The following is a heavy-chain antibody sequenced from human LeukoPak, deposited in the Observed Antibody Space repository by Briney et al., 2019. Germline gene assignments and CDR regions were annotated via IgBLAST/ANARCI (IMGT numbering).Heavy chain of an antibody. CDR3: VRDATEPQMGWVYFDY. J-gene: IGHJ4*02. V-gene: IGHV3-48*03. D-gene: IGHD2-15*01. CDR2: ISRSGTFI. CDR1: GFTFSSYE. Sequence: AGGSLRLSCAASGFTFSSYEMNWVRQAPGKGLEWLSYISRSGTFIQYADCVKGRFTISRDDAKNSLYLQMNRLRAEDTGVYHCVRDATEPQMGWVYFDYWGQGTLVTVSS.